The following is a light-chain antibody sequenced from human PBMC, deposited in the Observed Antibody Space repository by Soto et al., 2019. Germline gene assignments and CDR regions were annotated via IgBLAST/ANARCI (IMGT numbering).Light chain of an antibody. Sequence: EILLTQSPASLSLSAGDRATLSCRASQSVTNNYLAWYQQRTGQAPRLLMDGESSRATGIPDRFSGSGSGTDVTLTISRLEPEDFAVYFCQQYGTSTITVGQGTRLEI. CDR2: GES. CDR3: QQYGTSTIT. J-gene: IGKJ5*01. CDR1: QSVTNNY. V-gene: IGKV3-20*01.